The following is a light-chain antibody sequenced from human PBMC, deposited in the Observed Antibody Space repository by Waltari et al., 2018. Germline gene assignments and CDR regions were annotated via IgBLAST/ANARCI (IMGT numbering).Light chain of an antibody. Sequence: QAALIQPRSVSGSPGQSVSISCTGTSSDIGDYNYVSWYQHHPGTAPKLMIYEVSKRPSGVSDRFSGSKSGNTASLTISGLQAEDEADYLCSSYAGSNTFLFGGGTRLTVL. V-gene: IGLV2-11*01. CDR3: SSYAGSNTFL. CDR2: EVS. CDR1: SSDIGDYNY. J-gene: IGLJ2*01.